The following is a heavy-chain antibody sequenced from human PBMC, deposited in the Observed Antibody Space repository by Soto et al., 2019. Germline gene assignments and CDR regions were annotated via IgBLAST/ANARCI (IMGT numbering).Heavy chain of an antibody. CDR2: IIPIFDIT. D-gene: IGHD3-22*01. J-gene: IGHJ6*02. CDR1: GGTFGSYS. V-gene: IGHV1-69*01. Sequence: QVQLVQSGAEVQKPGSSVKVSCKASGGTFGSYSISWVRQAPGQGLEWMGGIIPIFDITNYAQKFQGRVTITAEESTSTAYIELSSLGSDYTAVYYCERPEEVGYSSNHHYYYGLDVWGQGTNVTV. CDR3: ERPEEVGYSSNHHYYYGLDV.